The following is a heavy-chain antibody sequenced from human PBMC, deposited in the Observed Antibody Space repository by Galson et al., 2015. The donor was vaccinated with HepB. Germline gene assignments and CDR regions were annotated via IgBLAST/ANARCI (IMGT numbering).Heavy chain of an antibody. CDR1: GFTFSSYG. J-gene: IGHJ4*02. Sequence: SLRLSCAASGFTFSSYGMHWVRQAPGKGLGWVAVIWYDGSNKYYADSVKGRFTISRDNSKNTLYLQMNSLRAEDTAVYYCARAMTTVTSFDYWGQGTLVTVSS. D-gene: IGHD4-17*01. CDR2: IWYDGSNK. CDR3: ARAMTTVTSFDY. V-gene: IGHV3-33*01.